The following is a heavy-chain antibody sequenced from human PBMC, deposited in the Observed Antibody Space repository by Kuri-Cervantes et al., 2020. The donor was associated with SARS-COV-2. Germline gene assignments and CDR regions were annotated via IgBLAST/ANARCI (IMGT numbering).Heavy chain of an antibody. CDR3: ASDPCPYRAGAFDI. D-gene: IGHD1-26*01. CDR1: GFTFSSYS. J-gene: IGHJ3*02. V-gene: IGHV3-48*01. CDR2: ISSSSSTI. Sequence: GESLKISCAASGFTFSSYSMNWVRQAPGKGLEWVSSISSSSSTIYYADSVKGRFTISRDNSKNTLYLQMNSLRAEDTAVYYCASDPCPYRAGAFDIWGQGTMVTVSS.